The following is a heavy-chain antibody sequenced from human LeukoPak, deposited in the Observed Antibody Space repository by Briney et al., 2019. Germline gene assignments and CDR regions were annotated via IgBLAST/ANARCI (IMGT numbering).Heavy chain of an antibody. V-gene: IGHV1-69*04. Sequence: SVKVSCKASGGIFSSYAISWVRQAPGQGLEWMGRIIPILGIANYAQKFQGRVTITADKSTSTAYMELSSLRSEDTAVYYCATSRQKCSGGSCYSEWFDPWGRGTLVTVSS. CDR2: IIPILGIA. CDR3: ATSRQKCSGGSCYSEWFDP. D-gene: IGHD2-15*01. CDR1: GGIFSSYA. J-gene: IGHJ5*02.